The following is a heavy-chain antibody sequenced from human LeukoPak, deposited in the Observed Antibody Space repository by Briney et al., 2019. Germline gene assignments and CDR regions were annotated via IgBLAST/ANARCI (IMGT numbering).Heavy chain of an antibody. CDR3: AKVTWAGYSYGPFDY. D-gene: IGHD5-18*01. CDR2: ISRSSTTR. CDR1: GFTFSNYN. Sequence: PGGSLRLSCVASGFTFSNYNMNWVRQAPGKGLEWVSYISRSSTTRYYADSVKGRFTISRDNAKNSLYLQMNSLRTEDTALYYCAKVTWAGYSYGPFDYWGQGTLVTVSS. V-gene: IGHV3-48*04. J-gene: IGHJ4*02.